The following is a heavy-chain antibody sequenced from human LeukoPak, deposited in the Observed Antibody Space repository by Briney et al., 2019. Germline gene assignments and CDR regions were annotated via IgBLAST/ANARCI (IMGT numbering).Heavy chain of an antibody. V-gene: IGHV3-49*04. CDR2: IRTQSYGATT. CDR3: TRDYYDSTGAFDY. J-gene: IGHJ4*02. CDR1: GISFGDST. D-gene: IGHD3-22*01. Sequence: GGSLRLSCKTSGISFGDSTMNWVRQAPGKGLEWLGFIRTQSYGATTEYAAAVKGRFTISRDDSKSIAYLQMNSLKTEDTAIYYCTRDYYDSTGAFDYWGQGTQVTVSS.